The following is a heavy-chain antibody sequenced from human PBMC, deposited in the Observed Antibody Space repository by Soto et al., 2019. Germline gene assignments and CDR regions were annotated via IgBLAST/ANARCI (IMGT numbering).Heavy chain of an antibody. CDR3: ASERSVQYFDF. CDR1: GGTFSSHG. V-gene: IGHV1-69*06. Sequence: QVQLVQSGTVVQRRGSSVKVSCQASGGTFSSHGMAWVRQAPGQGLEWMGGIIPTFGTPTYAPKFQGRVTIPAHKSTNSAYMELRSLITEDTAVYYCASERSVQYFDFCGQGTLITICS. CDR2: IIPTFGTP. J-gene: IGHJ4*02. D-gene: IGHD1-26*01.